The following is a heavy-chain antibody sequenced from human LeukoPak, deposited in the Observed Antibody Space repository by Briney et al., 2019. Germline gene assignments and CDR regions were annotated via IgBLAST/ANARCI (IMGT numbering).Heavy chain of an antibody. Sequence: SQTLSLTCAISGDSVSSNSAAWNWIRQSPSRGLEWLGRTYYRSKWYNDYAVSVKSRITINPDTSKNQFSLQLNSVTPEDTAVYYCARVSPSTYPRVAPVGYFDYWGQGTLVTVSS. D-gene: IGHD5-12*01. J-gene: IGHJ4*02. CDR3: ARVSPSTYPRVAPVGYFDY. V-gene: IGHV6-1*01. CDR1: GDSVSSNSAA. CDR2: TYYRSKWYN.